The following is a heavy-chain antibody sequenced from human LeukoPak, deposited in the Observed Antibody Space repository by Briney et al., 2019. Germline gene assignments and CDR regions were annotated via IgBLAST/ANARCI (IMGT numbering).Heavy chain of an antibody. CDR3: ARDPTLDY. CDR1: DESFSGSY. CDR2: IYSGGST. V-gene: IGHV3-53*01. Sequence: ETLSLTCAVYDESFSGSYWSWVRQAPGKGLEWVSVIYSGGSTYYADSVKGRFTISRDNSKNTLYLQMNSLRAEDTAVYYCARDPTLDYWGQGTLVTVSS. J-gene: IGHJ4*02.